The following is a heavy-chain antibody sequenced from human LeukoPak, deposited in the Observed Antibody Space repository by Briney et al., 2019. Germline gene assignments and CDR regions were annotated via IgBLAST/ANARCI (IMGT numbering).Heavy chain of an antibody. J-gene: IGHJ4*02. CDR1: GFTFSSYG. V-gene: IGHV3-33*08. CDR3: ARDRDYGHYFDY. CDR2: IWYDGSNK. D-gene: IGHD4-17*01. Sequence: GGSLRLSCAAPGFTFSSYGMHWVRQAPGKGLEWVAVIWYDGSNKYYADSVKGRFTISRDNSKNTLYLQMNSLRAEDTAVYYCARDRDYGHYFDYWGQGTLVTVSS.